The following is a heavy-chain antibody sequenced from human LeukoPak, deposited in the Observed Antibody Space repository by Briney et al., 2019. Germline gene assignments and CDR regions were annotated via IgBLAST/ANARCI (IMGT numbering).Heavy chain of an antibody. CDR2: FDPEDGET. J-gene: IGHJ4*02. V-gene: IGHV1-24*01. D-gene: IGHD6-19*01. Sequence: ASVKVSCKVSGYTLIELSMHWVRQAPGKGLEWMGGFDPEDGETIYAQKFQGRVTMTEDTSTDTAYMELRSLRSEDTAVYYCATVAWEVAGQDNYFDYWGQGTLVTVSS. CDR1: GYTLIELS. CDR3: ATVAWEVAGQDNYFDY.